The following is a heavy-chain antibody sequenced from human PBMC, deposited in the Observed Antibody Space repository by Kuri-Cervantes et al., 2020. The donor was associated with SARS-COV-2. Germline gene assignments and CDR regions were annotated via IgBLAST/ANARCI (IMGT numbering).Heavy chain of an antibody. J-gene: IGHJ4*02. CDR2: IYYSGST. CDR3: ARDRLGRYYFDY. D-gene: IGHD7-27*01. V-gene: IGHV4-59*01. Sequence: ESLKISCTVSGGSISSYYWSWIRQPPGKGLEWIGYIYYSGSTNYNPSLKSRVTISVDTSKNQFSLELSSVTAADTTVYYCARDRLGRYYFDYWGQGTLVTVSS. CDR1: GGSISSYY.